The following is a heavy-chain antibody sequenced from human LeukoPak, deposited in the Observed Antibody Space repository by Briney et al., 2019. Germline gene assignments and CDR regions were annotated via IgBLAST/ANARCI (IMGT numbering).Heavy chain of an antibody. J-gene: IGHJ1*01. V-gene: IGHV4-39*07. Sequence: SETLSLTCTVSGGSISSSSYYWGWIRQPPGKGLEWIGSIYYSGSTYYNPSLKSRVTISVDTSRNQFSLKLTSVTAADTAVYYCARLDCSSISCYFQHWGQGTLVTVSS. CDR2: IYYSGST. CDR3: ARLDCSSISCYFQH. D-gene: IGHD2-2*01. CDR1: GGSISSSSYY.